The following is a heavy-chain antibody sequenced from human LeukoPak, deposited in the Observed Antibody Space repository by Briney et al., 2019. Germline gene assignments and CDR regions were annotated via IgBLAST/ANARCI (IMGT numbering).Heavy chain of an antibody. CDR1: GGSISSYY. CDR2: IYYSGNT. Sequence: TSETLSLTCTVSGGSISSYYWSWIRQPPGKGLEWIGYIYYSGNTNYNPSLKSRVTISVDTSKNQFSLKLSSVTAADTAVYYCARVFLDYGEYWGFFDYWGQGTLVTVSS. V-gene: IGHV4-59*01. J-gene: IGHJ4*02. CDR3: ARVFLDYGEYWGFFDY. D-gene: IGHD4-17*01.